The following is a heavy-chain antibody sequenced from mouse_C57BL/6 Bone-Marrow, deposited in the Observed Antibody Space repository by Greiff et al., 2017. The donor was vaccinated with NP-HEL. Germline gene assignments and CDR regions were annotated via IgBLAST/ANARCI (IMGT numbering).Heavy chain of an antibody. V-gene: IGHV2-2*01. CDR1: GFSLTSSG. J-gene: IGHJ4*01. CDR2: IWSGGCT. Sequence: VKLVESGPGLVQPSQSLSITCTVSGFSLTSSGVHWVRQSPGKGLEWLGVIWSGGCTDYTAAFISRLSISKDNSKGQVFFKINSLQADDTAIYYCATGYAMDYWGQGTSVTVSS. CDR3: ATGYAMDY.